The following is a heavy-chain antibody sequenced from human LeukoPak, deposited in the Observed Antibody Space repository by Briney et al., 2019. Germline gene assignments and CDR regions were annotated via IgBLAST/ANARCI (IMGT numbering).Heavy chain of an antibody. CDR1: GFTFSDYY. Sequence: KPGGSLRLSCAASGFTFSDYYMSWIRQAPGKGLEWVSYISDSSGYTKDADSVKGRFTIPRDNAKKSLYLQMNSLRAEDTAVYYCARNRGDPSYFDYWGQGTLVTVSS. V-gene: IGHV3-11*06. J-gene: IGHJ4*02. D-gene: IGHD4-17*01. CDR3: ARNRGDPSYFDY. CDR2: ISDSSGYT.